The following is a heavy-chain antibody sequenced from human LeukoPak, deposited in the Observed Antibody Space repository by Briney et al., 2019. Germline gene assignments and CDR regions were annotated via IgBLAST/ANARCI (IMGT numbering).Heavy chain of an antibody. V-gene: IGHV4-59*08. CDR1: GGSISSYY. J-gene: IGHJ4*02. D-gene: IGHD5-12*01. Sequence: SETLSLTCTVSGGSISSYYWSWTRQPPGKGLEWIGYIYYSGSTNYNPSLKSRVTISVDTSKNQFSLKLSSVTAADTAVYYCARHQTSYSGYDIPTYFDYWGQGTLVTVSS. CDR2: IYYSGST. CDR3: ARHQTSYSGYDIPTYFDY.